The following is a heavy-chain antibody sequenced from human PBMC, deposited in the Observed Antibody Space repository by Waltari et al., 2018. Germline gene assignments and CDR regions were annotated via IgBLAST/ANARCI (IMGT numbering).Heavy chain of an antibody. CDR1: GGSISSSSYY. Sequence: QLQLQESGPGLVKPSETLSLTCTVSGGSISSSSYYWGWIRQPPGKGLEWIGSIYYSGITYYNPSLKSRVTISVDTSKNQFSLKLSSVTAADTAVYYCARFSSVPPGVDYWGQGTLVTVSS. J-gene: IGHJ4*02. D-gene: IGHD6-19*01. V-gene: IGHV4-39*07. CDR2: IYYSGIT. CDR3: ARFSSVPPGVDY.